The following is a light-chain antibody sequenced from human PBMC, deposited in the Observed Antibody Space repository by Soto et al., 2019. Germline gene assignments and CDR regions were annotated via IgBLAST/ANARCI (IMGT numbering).Light chain of an antibody. J-gene: IGKJ2*01. CDR3: QQYQTSPPRYT. CDR2: DAS. V-gene: IGKV1-33*01. CDR1: QDISKY. Sequence: DIQMTQSPSSLSASVGDRVTITCQASQDISKYLNWYQHKPGKAPQLLIYDASNLETGVPSRFSGSGSGTDFTLTITRVEPEDFAVYYCQQYQTSPPRYTFGQGTILEI.